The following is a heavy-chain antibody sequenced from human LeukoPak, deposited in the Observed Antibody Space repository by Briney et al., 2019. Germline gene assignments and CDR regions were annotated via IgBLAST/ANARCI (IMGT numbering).Heavy chain of an antibody. CDR1: GFTFSSYS. CDR2: IYSGGST. D-gene: IGHD6-13*01. J-gene: IGHJ4*02. V-gene: IGHV3-53*01. Sequence: PGGSLRLSCAASGFTFSSYSMNWVRQAPGKGLEWVSVIYSGGSTYYADSVKGRFTISRDNSKNTLYLQMNSLRAEDTAVYYCARVLWGIAAAGIEYFDYWGQGTLVTVSS. CDR3: ARVLWGIAAAGIEYFDY.